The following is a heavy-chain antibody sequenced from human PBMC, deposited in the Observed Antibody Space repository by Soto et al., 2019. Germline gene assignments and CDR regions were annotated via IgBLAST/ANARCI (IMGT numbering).Heavy chain of an antibody. CDR3: ARGSRYCSGGSCYSRYYYYYYMDV. D-gene: IGHD2-15*01. J-gene: IGHJ6*03. CDR2: INPNSGGT. V-gene: IGHV1-2*04. Sequence: ASVKVSCKASGYTFTGYYMHWVRQAPGQGLEWMGWINPNSGGTNYAQKFQGWVTMTRDTSISTAYMELSRLRSDDTAVYYCARGSRYCSGGSCYSRYYYYYYMDVWGKGTTVTVSS. CDR1: GYTFTGYY.